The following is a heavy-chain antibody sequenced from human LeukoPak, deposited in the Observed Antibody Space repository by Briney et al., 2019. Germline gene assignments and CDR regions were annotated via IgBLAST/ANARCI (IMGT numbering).Heavy chain of an antibody. D-gene: IGHD3-16*02. CDR2: IYYSGST. CDR3: VRGPNYVWGSYRYFDY. Sequence: SETLSLTCTVSGGSISSSYYYWSWIRQAPGKGLEWIGYIYYSGSTSYNPSLRSRVIISVDTSKNQFSLKLTSVTAADTAVYYCVRGPNYVWGSYRYFDYWGQGTLVTVSS. CDR1: GGSISSSYYY. J-gene: IGHJ4*02. V-gene: IGHV4-30-4*01.